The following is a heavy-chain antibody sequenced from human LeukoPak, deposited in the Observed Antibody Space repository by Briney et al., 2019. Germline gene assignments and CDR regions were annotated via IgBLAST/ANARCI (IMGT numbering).Heavy chain of an antibody. D-gene: IGHD3-16*01. CDR2: ISESGGST. Sequence: GGSLRLSCAVSGFTFSSYAMSWVRQAPGKGLEWVSAISESGGSTYYADSVKGRFTISRDNSKNTLYLQMSSLRDDDTAVYFCAGGEGDNWGQGTLVAVSS. CDR3: AGGEGDN. CDR1: GFTFSSYA. V-gene: IGHV3-23*01. J-gene: IGHJ4*02.